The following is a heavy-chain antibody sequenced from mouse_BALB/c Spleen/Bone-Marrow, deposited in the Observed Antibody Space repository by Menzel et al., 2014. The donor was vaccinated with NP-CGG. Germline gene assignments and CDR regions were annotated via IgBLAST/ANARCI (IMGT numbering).Heavy chain of an antibody. CDR1: GYTFTSYY. CDR3: SRGRRDALDY. J-gene: IGHJ4*01. V-gene: IGHV1S16*01. Sequence: QVQLQQSGAELVKHGASVKLSCKASGYTFTSYYMYWVKQRPGQGLEWFGEINPSNGGTNFNEKFKNKATLTVDKSSSTAYMQLSSLTSEDSAVYYCSRGRRDALDYWGQGTSVTVSS. CDR2: INPSNGGT.